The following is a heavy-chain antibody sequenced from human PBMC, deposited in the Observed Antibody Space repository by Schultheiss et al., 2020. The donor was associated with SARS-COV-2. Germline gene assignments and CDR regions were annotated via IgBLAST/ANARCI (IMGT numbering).Heavy chain of an antibody. CDR1: GFTFSSYA. Sequence: GGLRLSCAASGFTFSSYAMSWVRQAPGKGLEWVSAISGSGGSTYYADSVKGRFTISRDNSKNSLYLQMNSLRAEDTAVYYCAKATTVANYYYYGMDVWGQGTTVTVSS. D-gene: IGHD4-23*01. J-gene: IGHJ6*02. CDR3: AKATTVANYYYYGMDV. CDR2: ISGSGGST. V-gene: IGHV3-23*01.